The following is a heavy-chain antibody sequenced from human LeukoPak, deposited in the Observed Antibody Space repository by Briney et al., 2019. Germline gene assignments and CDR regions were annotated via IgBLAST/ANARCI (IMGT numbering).Heavy chain of an antibody. D-gene: IGHD3-22*01. CDR3: ARVRENYYDTSYNWFDP. CDR2: IYTSGST. Sequence: PSETLSLTCTVSGGSISSSSYYWSWIRQPAGKGLEWIGRIYTSGSTNYNPSLKSRVTMSVDTSKNQFSLKLSSVTAADTAVYYCARVRENYYDTSYNWFDPWGQGTLVTVSS. J-gene: IGHJ5*02. V-gene: IGHV4-61*02. CDR1: GGSISSSSYY.